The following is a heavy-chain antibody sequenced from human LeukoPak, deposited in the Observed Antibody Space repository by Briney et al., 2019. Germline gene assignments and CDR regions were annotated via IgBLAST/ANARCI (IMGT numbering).Heavy chain of an antibody. D-gene: IGHD2-2*02. CDR1: GFTFSSYG. CDR2: IRYDGSNK. V-gene: IGHV3-30*02. J-gene: IGHJ1*01. Sequence: PGGSLRLSCAASGFTFSSYGMHWVRQAPGKGLEWVAFIRYDGSNKYYADSVKGRFTISRDNSKNTLYLQMNSLRAEDTAVYYCAKDARYCSSTSCYNSGAEYFQHWGQGTLVTVSS. CDR3: AKDARYCSSTSCYNSGAEYFQH.